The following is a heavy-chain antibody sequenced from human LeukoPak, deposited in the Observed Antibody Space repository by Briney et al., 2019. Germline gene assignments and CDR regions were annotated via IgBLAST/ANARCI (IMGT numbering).Heavy chain of an antibody. CDR3: ARSLTMIVVVIAGY. V-gene: IGHV1-2*02. D-gene: IGHD3-22*01. CDR1: GYTFTGYY. J-gene: IGHJ4*02. Sequence: ASVKVSCKASGYTFTGYYMHCVRQAPGQWLEWMGLINPNSGGTNYAQKFQGRVTMTRDTSISTAYMELSRLRSDDTAVYYCARSLTMIVVVIAGYWGQGTLVTVSS. CDR2: INPNSGGT.